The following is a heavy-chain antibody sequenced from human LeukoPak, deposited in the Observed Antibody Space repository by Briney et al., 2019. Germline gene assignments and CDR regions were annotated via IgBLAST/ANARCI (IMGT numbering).Heavy chain of an antibody. J-gene: IGHJ4*02. CDR3: ATWLGLGYFDY. V-gene: IGHV4-59*01. CDR2: IYYSGST. Sequence: SETLSLTCTVSGGSFSSYYWSWIRQPPGQGLEWIGYIYYSGSTNYNPSVKSRVTISVDTSSKHFSLKLSSVTAADTAVYYCATWLGLGYFDYWGQASLVTVSS. D-gene: IGHD6-19*01. CDR1: GGSFSSYY.